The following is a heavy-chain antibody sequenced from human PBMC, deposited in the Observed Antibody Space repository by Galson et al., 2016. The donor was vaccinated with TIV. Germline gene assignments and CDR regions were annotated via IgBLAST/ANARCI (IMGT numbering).Heavy chain of an antibody. CDR3: ASGVVGHTYYFYGMDV. V-gene: IGHV3-30*02. CDR2: IRYDGSRI. CDR1: GFTFSSFG. J-gene: IGHJ6*02. D-gene: IGHD2-15*01. Sequence: LSCAASGFTFSSFGMHWVRQAPGKGLEWAALIRYDGSRIYYADSVKGRFTISRDDSKNTLDLQMNGLRRDDSAVYYCASGVVGHTYYFYGMDVWGQGTTVTVSS.